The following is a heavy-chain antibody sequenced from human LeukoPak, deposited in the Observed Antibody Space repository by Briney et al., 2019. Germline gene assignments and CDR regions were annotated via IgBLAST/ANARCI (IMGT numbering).Heavy chain of an antibody. J-gene: IGHJ4*02. CDR2: IGGSGGGT. D-gene: IGHD6-13*01. CDR3: ANISGPGSSHSDS. CDR1: GFTFSTFV. Sequence: PGGSLRLSCAASGFTFSTFVMNSVRQAPGKGLEWVSSIGGSGGGTYYADSVKGRFTISRDNSKNTLYLLMNTLRGDDTAVYYCANISGPGSSHSDSWGQGTLVTVSS. V-gene: IGHV3-23*01.